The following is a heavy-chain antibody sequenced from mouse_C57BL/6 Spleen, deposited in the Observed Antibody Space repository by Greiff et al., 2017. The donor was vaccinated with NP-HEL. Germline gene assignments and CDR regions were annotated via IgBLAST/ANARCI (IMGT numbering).Heavy chain of an antibody. V-gene: IGHV1-15*01. Sequence: QVQLQQSGAELVRPGASVTLSCKASGYTFTDYEMHWVKQTPVHGLEWIGAIDPETGGTAYNQKFKGKAILTADKSSSTAYMELRSLTSEDSAVYYCTRELRWYYAMDYWGQGTSVTVSS. CDR2: IDPETGGT. D-gene: IGHD2-3*01. CDR3: TRELRWYYAMDY. CDR1: GYTFTDYE. J-gene: IGHJ4*01.